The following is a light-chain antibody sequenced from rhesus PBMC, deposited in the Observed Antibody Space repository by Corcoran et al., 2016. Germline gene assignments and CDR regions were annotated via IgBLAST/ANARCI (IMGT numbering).Light chain of an antibody. CDR2: QVS. J-gene: IGKJ4*01. V-gene: IGKV2S9*01. CDR3: MQGTHWPLT. CDR1: QSLVHSDGKTY. Sequence: DVLLTQSPLSLPVTLGQPASISCRSSQSLVHSDGKTYLSWLNQKPGQSPRRLIYQVSNRDSGVPDRFRGSGAGTEFKLKISRVEAEDVGVYDCMQGTHWPLTFGGGTKVDLK.